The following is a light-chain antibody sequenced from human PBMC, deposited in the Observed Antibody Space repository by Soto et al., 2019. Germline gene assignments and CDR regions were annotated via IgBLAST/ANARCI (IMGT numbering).Light chain of an antibody. CDR3: QQSNSIPYT. CDR1: QSISRD. Sequence: DIQMTQSPSSLSASVGDRVTITCRASQSISRDLNWYQQKPGKAPKLLSYAASTLQSAVPSRFSGSGSGTDFNLTISSLQPEDFATYYCQQSNSIPYTFGQWTKLEIK. J-gene: IGKJ2*01. CDR2: AAS. V-gene: IGKV1-39*01.